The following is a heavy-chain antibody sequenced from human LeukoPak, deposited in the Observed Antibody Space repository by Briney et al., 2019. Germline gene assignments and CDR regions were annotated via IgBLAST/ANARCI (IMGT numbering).Heavy chain of an antibody. CDR2: ISGSGGST. D-gene: IGHD3-3*01. CDR1: GFTFSSYA. J-gene: IGHJ6*02. V-gene: IGHV3-23*01. Sequence: GGSLRLSCAASGFTFSSYAMSWVRQAPGKGLEWVSAISGSGGSTYYADSVKGRFTISRDNSKNTLYLQMNSLRAEDTAVYYCANSYTWRYGMDAWGQGTTVTVSS. CDR3: ANSYTWRYGMDA.